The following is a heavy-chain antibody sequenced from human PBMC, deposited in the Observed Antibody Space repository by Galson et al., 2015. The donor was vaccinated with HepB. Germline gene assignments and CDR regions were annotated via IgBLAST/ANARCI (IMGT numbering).Heavy chain of an antibody. J-gene: IGHJ4*01. V-gene: IGHV3-33*05. CDR1: GFIFNVFG. CDR3: AREPPGLGNGFLDF. D-gene: IGHD6-19*01. CDR2: LTSVGKHP. Sequence: SLRLSCAASGFIFNVFGMHWVRQAPGKGPEWEAGLTSVGKHPFYGDSVKGRFTISRDTSKNTLYLEMESLTVDDTGVYFCAREPPGLGNGFLDFWGRGALVIVSS.